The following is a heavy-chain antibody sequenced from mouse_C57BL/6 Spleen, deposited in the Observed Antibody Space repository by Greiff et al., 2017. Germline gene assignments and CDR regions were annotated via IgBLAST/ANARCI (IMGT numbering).Heavy chain of an antibody. Sequence: EVQLQQSGAELVKPGASVKLSCTASGFNIKDYYMHWVKQRTEQGLEWIGRIDPEDGETKYAPNFQGKATIAADTSSNTAYQQLSSLTSENTAVYYCARSRDYTYAMNYWGQGTSVTVSS. V-gene: IGHV14-2*01. J-gene: IGHJ4*01. CDR2: IDPEDGET. CDR3: ARSRDYTYAMNY. D-gene: IGHD2-12*01. CDR1: GFNIKDYY.